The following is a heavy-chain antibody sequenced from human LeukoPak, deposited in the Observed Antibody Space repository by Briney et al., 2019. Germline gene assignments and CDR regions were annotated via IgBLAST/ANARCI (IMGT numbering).Heavy chain of an antibody. CDR1: EFTFSAYS. J-gene: IGHJ4*02. CDR2: INSSSSTI. V-gene: IGHV3-48*01. Sequence: GGSLRLSCAASEFTFSAYSMHWVRQAPGKGLEWVSYINSSSSTIYYADSVKGRFTISRDNAKNTLYLQMNSLRGEDTAVYYCARNLYGSGSCNFDYWGQGILVTVSS. D-gene: IGHD3-10*01. CDR3: ARNLYGSGSCNFDY.